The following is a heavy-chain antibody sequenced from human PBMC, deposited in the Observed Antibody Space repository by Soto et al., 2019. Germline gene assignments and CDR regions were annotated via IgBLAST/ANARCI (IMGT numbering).Heavy chain of an antibody. CDR2: IYPGDSDT. J-gene: IGHJ5*02. V-gene: IGHV5-51*01. Sequence: VESLKISCKGSGYIFTSYWISWLLQMPGKGLECMGIIYPGDSDTRYSPSFEGQATISADKSINTAYLQWSSLKASDSAMYYCARPFDTSGWYDHWGQGTLVTVSS. D-gene: IGHD6-19*01. CDR1: GYIFTSYW. CDR3: ARPFDTSGWYDH.